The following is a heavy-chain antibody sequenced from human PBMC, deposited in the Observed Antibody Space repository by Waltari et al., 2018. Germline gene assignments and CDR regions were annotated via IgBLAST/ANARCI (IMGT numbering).Heavy chain of an antibody. CDR2: IRGSGGST. D-gene: IGHD3-22*01. Sequence: EVQLLDSGGGLVQPGGSLRLSCAASGFTFSNYAMSWFRQAPGKGLEWVSSIRGSGGSTYYADSVKGRFTISRDSSKNTLYLEMNSLRAEDTAVYYCAKDGDYYDSSGYHAHGSRFEFWGQGTLVTVSS. J-gene: IGHJ5*01. CDR3: AKDGDYYDSSGYHAHGSRFEF. V-gene: IGHV3-23*01. CDR1: GFTFSNYA.